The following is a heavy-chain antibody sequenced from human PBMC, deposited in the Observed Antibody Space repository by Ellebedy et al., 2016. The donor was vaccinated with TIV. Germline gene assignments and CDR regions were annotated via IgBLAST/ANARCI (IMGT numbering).Heavy chain of an antibody. Sequence: GESLKISCAASGITFSSYTMSWVRQAPGKGLEWVSAISGNGDNTYYADSVKGRFTISRDNSKNTLSLQMNSLRAEDTAVYYCARGGGCHGGNCYWMDCWGQGTLVTVSS. CDR2: ISGNGDNT. CDR1: GITFSSYT. V-gene: IGHV3-23*01. D-gene: IGHD2-15*01. J-gene: IGHJ4*02. CDR3: ARGGGCHGGNCYWMDC.